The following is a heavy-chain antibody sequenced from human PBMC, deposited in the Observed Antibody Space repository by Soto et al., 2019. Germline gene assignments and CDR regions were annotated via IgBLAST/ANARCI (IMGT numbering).Heavy chain of an antibody. J-gene: IGHJ6*03. Sequence: EVQLVESGGGLVQPGGSLRLSCAASGFTFSSYWMHWVRQAPGKGLVWVSRINSDGSSTSYADSVKGRFTISRDNDKNTLYLQMNSLRAEDRSVYYCARIMYSSSWTYYYYYMDVWGKGTTVTVSS. CDR2: INSDGSST. V-gene: IGHV3-74*01. CDR3: ARIMYSSSWTYYYYYMDV. D-gene: IGHD6-13*01. CDR1: GFTFSSYW.